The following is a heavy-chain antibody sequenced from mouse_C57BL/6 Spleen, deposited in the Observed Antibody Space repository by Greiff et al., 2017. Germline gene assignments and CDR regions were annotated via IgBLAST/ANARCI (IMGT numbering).Heavy chain of an antibody. Sequence: VQLQQSGPELVKPGASVKISCKASGYSFTRYSIEWVKQSPVKSLEWIGDIYPCTGGTNYNQKFKGKATLTVDKSSSTDYMQLKSLTSEDSAVYYCARGGYYGPPLEYWGQGTTLTVSS. CDR2: IYPCTGGT. D-gene: IGHD1-1*01. CDR1: GYSFTRYS. CDR3: ARGGYYGPPLEY. V-gene: IGHV1-43*01. J-gene: IGHJ2*01.